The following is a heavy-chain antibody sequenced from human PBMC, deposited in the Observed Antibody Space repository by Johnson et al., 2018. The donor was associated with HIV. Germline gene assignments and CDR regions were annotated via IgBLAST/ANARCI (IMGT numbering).Heavy chain of an antibody. Sequence: QVQLVESGGCVVQPERSVRLSCSASGFTFSRHAMHWVRQAPGKGLEWVAVISYDGSNKYYADSVKGRFTISRDNSKNTLYVQMNSLRAEDTAVYYCARDLSGSYRSDAFDIWGQGTMVTVSS. V-gene: IGHV3-30*04. CDR2: ISYDGSNK. D-gene: IGHD1-26*01. CDR1: GFTFSRHA. J-gene: IGHJ3*02. CDR3: ARDLSGSYRSDAFDI.